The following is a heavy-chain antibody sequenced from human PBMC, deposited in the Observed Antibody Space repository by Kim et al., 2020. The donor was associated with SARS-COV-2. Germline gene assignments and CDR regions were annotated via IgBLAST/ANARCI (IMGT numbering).Heavy chain of an antibody. Sequence: GGSLRLSCTASGFTFSTYSMNWVRQAPGKGLEWVALISSTGRTIYYADSVKGRFTISRDNAKNSLYLQMNSLRDEDTAVYYCGRESWLDPWGQGTLVTVSS. J-gene: IGHJ5*02. CDR3: GRESWLDP. V-gene: IGHV3-48*02. CDR1: GFTFSTYS. CDR2: ISSTGRTI.